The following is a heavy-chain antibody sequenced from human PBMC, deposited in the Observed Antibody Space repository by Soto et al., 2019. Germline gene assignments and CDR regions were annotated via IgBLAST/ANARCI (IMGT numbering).Heavy chain of an antibody. J-gene: IGHJ3*02. CDR1: GYSFTIYW. CDR3: ERREDFDI. V-gene: IGHV5-10-1*01. CDR2: IDPSDSYT. Sequence: VESLKISCKDSGYSFTIYWIIWVRQMPGKGLEWMGRIDPSDSYTNYSPSFQGHVTISADKSISTAYLQWSSLKASDTAMYYCERREDFDIWGQGTTVTVSS. D-gene: IGHD1-26*01.